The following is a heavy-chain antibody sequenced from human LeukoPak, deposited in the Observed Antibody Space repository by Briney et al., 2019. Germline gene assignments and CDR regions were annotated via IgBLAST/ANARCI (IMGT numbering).Heavy chain of an antibody. V-gene: IGHV4-31*03. CDR3: ARTEGFRSIVSFDY. Sequence: SQTLSLTCTVSGGSISSGGYYWSWIRQHPGRGLEWIGYIYYSGSTYYNPSLKSRVTISVDTSKNQFSLKLSSVTAADTAVYYCARTEGFRSIVSFDYWGQGTLVTVSS. J-gene: IGHJ4*02. CDR1: GGSISSGGYY. D-gene: IGHD2-21*01. CDR2: IYYSGST.